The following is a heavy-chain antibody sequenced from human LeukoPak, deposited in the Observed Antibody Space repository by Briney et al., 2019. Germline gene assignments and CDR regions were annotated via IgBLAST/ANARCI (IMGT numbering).Heavy chain of an antibody. J-gene: IGHJ6*02. CDR3: AREWGPYCSSISCYLYGMDV. CDR2: IIPIFGTA. CDR1: GGTFSSYA. V-gene: IGHV1-69*01. D-gene: IGHD2-2*01. Sequence: SVEVSCKASGGTFSSYAISWVRQAPGQGLEWMGGIIPIFGTANYAQKFQGRVTITADESTSTAYMELSSLRSEDTAVYYCAREWGPYCSSISCYLYGMDVWGQGTTVTVSS.